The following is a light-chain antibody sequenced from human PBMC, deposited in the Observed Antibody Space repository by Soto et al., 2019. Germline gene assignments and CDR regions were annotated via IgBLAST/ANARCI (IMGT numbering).Light chain of an antibody. Sequence: QSALTQPASVSGSPGQSITISCTGTSSDVCGYNYVSWYQQHPGKAPKLMIYDVSSRPSGVSNRFSGSKSGNTASLTISGLQAEDEADYYCSSYTSSSTPLFVFGTGTKSPS. J-gene: IGLJ1*01. CDR1: SSDVCGYNY. CDR2: DVS. CDR3: SSYTSSSTPLFV. V-gene: IGLV2-14*01.